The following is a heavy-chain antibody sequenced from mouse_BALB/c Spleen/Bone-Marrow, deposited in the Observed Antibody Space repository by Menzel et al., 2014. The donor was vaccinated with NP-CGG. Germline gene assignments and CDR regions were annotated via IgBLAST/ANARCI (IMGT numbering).Heavy chain of an antibody. D-gene: IGHD4-1*01. CDR3: ARWEYYAMDY. CDR2: IDPANGNT. V-gene: IGHV14-3*02. J-gene: IGHJ4*01. Sequence: EVKLMESGAELVKPGASVKLSCTASGFNNKDTYMHWVKQRPEQGLEWIGRIDPANGNTKYDPKFQGKATITADTSSNTAYLQLGSLTSEDTAVYYCARWEYYAMDYWGQGTSVTVSS. CDR1: GFNNKDTY.